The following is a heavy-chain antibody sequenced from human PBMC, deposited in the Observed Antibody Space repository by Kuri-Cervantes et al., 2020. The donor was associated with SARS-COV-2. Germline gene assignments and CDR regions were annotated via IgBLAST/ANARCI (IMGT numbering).Heavy chain of an antibody. Sequence: SSEVAGFLFSASTIHWGRPAPGKGMEWVGFIRSKAYGGTTEYTASVKGRFTISREDSKSIAYLQMNSQKTEDTAVYYCTRDVFWGGYSDYWGQGTLVTVSS. CDR3: TRDVFWGGYSDY. CDR2: IRSKAYGGTT. V-gene: IGHV3-49*04. J-gene: IGHJ4*02. D-gene: IGHD3-3*01. CDR1: GFLFSAST.